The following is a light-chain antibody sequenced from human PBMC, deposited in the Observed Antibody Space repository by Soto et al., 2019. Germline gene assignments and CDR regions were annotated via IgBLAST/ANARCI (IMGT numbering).Light chain of an antibody. Sequence: EIVLTQSPGTLSLSPGERATLSCRARQSVSSSYLAWYQQKPGQAPRLLIYGASSRATGIPDRFSGSWSGTDFTLTISRLEPEDFAVYYCQQYGSSYTFGQGTKLEIK. CDR3: QQYGSSYT. V-gene: IGKV3-20*01. CDR1: QSVSSSY. J-gene: IGKJ2*01. CDR2: GAS.